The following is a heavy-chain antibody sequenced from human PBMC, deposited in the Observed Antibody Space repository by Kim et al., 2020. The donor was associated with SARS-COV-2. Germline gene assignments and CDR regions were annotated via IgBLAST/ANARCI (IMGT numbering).Heavy chain of an antibody. CDR1: GYTFTSYA. D-gene: IGHD3-16*01. V-gene: IGHV7-4-1*02. CDR2: INTNTGNT. CDR3: ARDRITFRFFDYYY. Sequence: ASVKVSCKASGYTFTSYAMNWVRQATGQGLEWMGWINTNTGNTTYAQDFKGRFIFTLDTSVSTAYMQMSSLKAEDTAVYYCARDRITFRFFDYYY. J-gene: IGHJ6*03.